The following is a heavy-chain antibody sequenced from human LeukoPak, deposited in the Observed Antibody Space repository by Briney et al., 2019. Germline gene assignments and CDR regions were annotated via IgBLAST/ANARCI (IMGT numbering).Heavy chain of an antibody. J-gene: IGHJ6*02. CDR1: GGSFSGYS. CDR2: INHSEST. CDR3: ARAPSHYGVDV. V-gene: IGHV4-34*01. Sequence: KPSETLSLTCAAYGGSFSGYSWSWIRQPPGKGLEWIGEINHSESTNYSPSLKSRVTISVDTSKNQFSLKLSSVTAADTAVYYCARAPSHYGVDVWGQGTTVTVSS.